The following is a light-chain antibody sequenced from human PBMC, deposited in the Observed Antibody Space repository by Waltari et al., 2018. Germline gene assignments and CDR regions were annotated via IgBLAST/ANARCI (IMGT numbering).Light chain of an antibody. Sequence: DIQMTQSPSTLSASVGARVTITCRASQSISSWLAWYQQKPGKAPKLLINKASSLESGVPSRFSGSGSGTEFTLTISSLQPDDCATYYCQQYNIYWTFGQGTKVEIK. CDR2: KAS. CDR3: QQYNIYWT. CDR1: QSISSW. J-gene: IGKJ1*01. V-gene: IGKV1-5*03.